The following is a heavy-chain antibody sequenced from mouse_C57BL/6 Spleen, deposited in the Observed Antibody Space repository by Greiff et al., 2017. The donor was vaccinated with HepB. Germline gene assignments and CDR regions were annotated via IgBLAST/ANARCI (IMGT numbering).Heavy chain of an antibody. CDR3: ARGGFIYDGYYVGAMDY. CDR2: INPNNGGT. D-gene: IGHD2-3*01. CDR1: GYTFTDYY. V-gene: IGHV1-26*01. J-gene: IGHJ4*01. Sequence: VQLQQSGPELVKPGASVKISCKASGYTFTDYYMNWVKQSHGKSLEWIGDINPNNGGTSYNQKFKGKATLTVDKSSSTAYMELRSLTSEDSAVYYCARGGFIYDGYYVGAMDYWGLGTSVTVSS.